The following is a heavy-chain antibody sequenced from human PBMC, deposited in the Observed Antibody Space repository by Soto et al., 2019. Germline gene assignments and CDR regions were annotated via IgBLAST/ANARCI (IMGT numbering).Heavy chain of an antibody. CDR3: AKLLTTNTWLPGAFDI. CDR2: ISYDGSNK. Sequence: QVQLVESGGGVVQPGRSLRLSCAASGFTFSSYGMHWVRQAPGKGLEWVAVISYDGSNKYYADSVKGRFTISRDISKNTLYLQMNSLRAEDTAVYYCAKLLTTNTWLPGAFDIWGQGTMVTVSS. V-gene: IGHV3-30*18. J-gene: IGHJ3*02. CDR1: GFTFSSYG. D-gene: IGHD2-15*01.